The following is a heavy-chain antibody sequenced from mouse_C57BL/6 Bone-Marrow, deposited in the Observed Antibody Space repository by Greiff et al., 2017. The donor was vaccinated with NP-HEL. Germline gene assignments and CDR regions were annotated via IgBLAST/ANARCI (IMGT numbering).Heavy chain of an antibody. V-gene: IGHV1-15*01. D-gene: IGHD2-1*01. CDR3: TVDYYGNSARY. CDR2: IDPETGGP. CDR1: GYTFTDYE. Sequence: QVQLKQSGAELVRPGASVTLSCKASGYTFTDYEMHWVKQTPVHGLEWIGAIDPETGGPAYNQKFKGKAILTADKSSSTAYMELRSLTSEDSAVYYCTVDYYGNSARYWGQGTSVTVSS. J-gene: IGHJ4*01.